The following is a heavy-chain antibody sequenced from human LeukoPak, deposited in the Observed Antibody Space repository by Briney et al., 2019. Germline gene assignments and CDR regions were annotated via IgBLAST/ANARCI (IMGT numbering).Heavy chain of an antibody. CDR1: GGSISSYY. J-gene: IGHJ6*02. V-gene: IGHV4-59*01. Sequence: SETLSLTCTVSGGSISSYYWSWIRQPPGEGLEWIGYIYYSGSTNYDPSLKSRVTISVDTSENQFSLKLSSVTAADTAVYYCARDRGYYYYGMDVWGQGTTVTVSS. CDR3: ARDRGYYYYGMDV. CDR2: IYYSGST.